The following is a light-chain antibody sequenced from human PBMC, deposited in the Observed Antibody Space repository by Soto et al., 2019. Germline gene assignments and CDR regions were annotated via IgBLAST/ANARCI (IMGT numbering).Light chain of an antibody. V-gene: IGKV1D-16*01. CDR1: QGISSW. CDR3: QQYNSYSWT. CDR2: AAS. Sequence: DIQMTQSPSSVSASVGDRVTITCRASQGISSWLAWYQQKPGKAPKLLIYAASTLQSGVPSRFSGSRSGTEFNLTISSLQPDDFATYYCQQYNSYSWTFGQGTKVDIK. J-gene: IGKJ1*01.